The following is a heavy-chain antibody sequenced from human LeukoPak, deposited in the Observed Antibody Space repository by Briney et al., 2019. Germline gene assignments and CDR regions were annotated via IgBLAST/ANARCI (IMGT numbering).Heavy chain of an antibody. V-gene: IGHV4-38-2*02. CDR2: IYHSGST. D-gene: IGHD2-15*01. J-gene: IGHJ3*02. Sequence: PSETLSLTCTVSGYSISSGCYWGWIRQPPGKGLEWIGSIYHSGSTYYNPSLKSRVTISVDTSKNQFSLKLSSVTAADTAVYYCATRANIVVVVAATEGAFDIWGQGTMVTVSS. CDR3: ATRANIVVVVAATEGAFDI. CDR1: GYSISSGCY.